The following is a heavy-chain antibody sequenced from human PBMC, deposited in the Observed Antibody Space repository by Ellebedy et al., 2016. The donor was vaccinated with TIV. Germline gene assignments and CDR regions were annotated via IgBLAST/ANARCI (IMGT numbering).Heavy chain of an antibody. CDR3: VKDLNWYSGY. CDR2: INKSGGNI. V-gene: IGHV3-23*01. D-gene: IGHD2-21*02. J-gene: IGHJ4*02. Sequence: GESLKISCAASGFSFSNYAMNWVRQTPGKGLEWVADINKSGGNIHYADSVKGRFTISRDNSGNTLFLQMNSLRADDTAIYYCVKDLNWYSGYWGQGTLVTVSS. CDR1: GFSFSNYA.